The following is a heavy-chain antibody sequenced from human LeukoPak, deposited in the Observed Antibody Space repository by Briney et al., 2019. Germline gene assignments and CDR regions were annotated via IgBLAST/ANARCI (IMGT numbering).Heavy chain of an antibody. J-gene: IGHJ1*01. V-gene: IGHV3-21*01. CDR3: ARDWPTIAAAGTIPEYFQH. Sequence: PGGSLRLSCAASGFTFSSYSMNWVREAPGKGLEWVSSISSSSSYIYYADSVMGRFTISRDNAKNSLYLQMNSLRAEDTAVYYCARDWPTIAAAGTIPEYFQHWGQGTLVSVSS. CDR1: GFTFSSYS. D-gene: IGHD6-13*01. CDR2: ISSSSSYI.